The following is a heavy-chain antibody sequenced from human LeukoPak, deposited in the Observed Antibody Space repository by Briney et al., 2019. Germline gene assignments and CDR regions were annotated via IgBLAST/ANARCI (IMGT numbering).Heavy chain of an antibody. J-gene: IGHJ6*02. V-gene: IGHV1-46*01. CDR1: GYTFTSYY. CDR2: INPSGGST. D-gene: IGHD3-3*01. CDR3: AREGLRFLEWFIPQDYYYGMDV. Sequence: ASVKVSCKASGYTFTSYYMHWVRQAPGQGLEWMGIINPSGGSTSYAQKFQGRVTMTRDTSTSTVYMELSSLRSEDTAVYYCAREGLRFLEWFIPQDYYYGMDVWGQGTTVTVSS.